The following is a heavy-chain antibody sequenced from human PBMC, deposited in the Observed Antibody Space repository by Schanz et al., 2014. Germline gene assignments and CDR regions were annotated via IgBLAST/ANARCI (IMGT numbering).Heavy chain of an antibody. CDR3: ARDGGRDGYNLAFDV. J-gene: IGHJ3*01. D-gene: IGHD5-12*01. V-gene: IGHV3-53*01. CDR1: GFTVTSYY. CDR2: IYSGDNI. Sequence: EMQLVESGGGLIQPGGSLRLSCAASGFTVTSYYMSWVRQAPGKGLEWVSVIYSGDNIYYADSVKGRFTISRDNSKNTVYLQMNSLRAEDTAVYFCARDGGRDGYNLAFDVWGQGTLVTVSS.